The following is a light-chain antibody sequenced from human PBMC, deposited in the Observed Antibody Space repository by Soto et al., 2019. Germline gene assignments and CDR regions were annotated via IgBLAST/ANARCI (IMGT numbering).Light chain of an antibody. CDR1: QSINTY. Sequence: DIQMTQSPSSLSASVGDRVTITCRASQSINTYLNWYQQKPGKAPKLLIYAASSLQSGVPSRFSGSGSGTDFTLTISSLQPEDFATYYCQQSFGTTWTFGRGTKVDIK. J-gene: IGKJ1*01. V-gene: IGKV1-39*01. CDR3: QQSFGTTWT. CDR2: AAS.